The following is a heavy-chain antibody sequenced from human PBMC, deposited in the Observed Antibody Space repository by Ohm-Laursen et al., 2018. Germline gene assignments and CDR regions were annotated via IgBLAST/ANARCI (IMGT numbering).Heavy chain of an antibody. V-gene: IGHV3-33*03. Sequence: SLRLSCAASGFTFSSYGMHWVRQAPGKGLEWVAVIWYDGSNKYYADSVKGRFTISRDNAKNSLYLQMGSLRAEDTAMYFCAVFYYDYSAYWNHWGQGTLVTVSS. CDR2: IWYDGSNK. CDR1: GFTFSSYG. D-gene: IGHD3-22*01. J-gene: IGHJ5*02. CDR3: AVFYYDYSAYWNH.